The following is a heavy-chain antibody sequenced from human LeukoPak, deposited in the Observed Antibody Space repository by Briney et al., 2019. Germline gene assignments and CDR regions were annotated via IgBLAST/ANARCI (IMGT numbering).Heavy chain of an antibody. D-gene: IGHD3-3*01. V-gene: IGHV4-34*01. J-gene: IGHJ4*02. Sequence: SETLSLTCAVYGGSFSGYYWSWNRQPPGKGLEWIGEINHSGSTNYNPSLKSRVTISVDTSKNQFSLKLSSVTAADTAVYYCARLRRPPQLGITIFGVVIRGYFDYWGQGTLVTVSS. CDR3: ARLRRPPQLGITIFGVVIRGYFDY. CDR2: INHSGST. CDR1: GGSFSGYY.